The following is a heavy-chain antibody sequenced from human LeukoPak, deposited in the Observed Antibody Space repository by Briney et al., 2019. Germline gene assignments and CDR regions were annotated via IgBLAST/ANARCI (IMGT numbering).Heavy chain of an antibody. CDR2: IKRDGSER. V-gene: IGHV3-7*01. CDR1: GFTFSNYW. D-gene: IGHD6-13*01. CDR3: ARCVRFIAAAAPDY. Sequence: PGGSLRLSCAASGFTFSNYWMTWVRQAPGKGLEWVASIKRDGSERYYVDSVKGRFTISRDNAESSLYLQMNTLRAEDTAVYYCARCVRFIAAAAPDYWGQGTLVTVPS. J-gene: IGHJ4*02.